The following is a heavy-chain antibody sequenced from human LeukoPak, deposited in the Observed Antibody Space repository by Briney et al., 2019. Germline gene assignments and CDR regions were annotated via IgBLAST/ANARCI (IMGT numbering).Heavy chain of an antibody. J-gene: IGHJ4*02. CDR1: GGSFSGYD. CDR2: IYTSGST. Sequence: SKTLSLTCAVYGGSFSGYDWSWIRQPPGKGLEWIGHIYTSGSTNYNPSLKSRVTISVDTSKNQFSLKLRSVTAADTAVYYCARFPTDGSGYYYSWDYWGQGTLVTVSS. D-gene: IGHD3-22*01. CDR3: ARFPTDGSGYYYSWDY. V-gene: IGHV4-59*10.